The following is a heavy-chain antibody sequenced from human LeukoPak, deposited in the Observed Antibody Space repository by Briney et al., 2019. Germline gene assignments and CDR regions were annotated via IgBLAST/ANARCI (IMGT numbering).Heavy chain of an antibody. CDR1: GFTFSDSW. J-gene: IGHJ6*02. CDR2: MNQDGSAK. CDR3: ATYTHWVAGDV. Sequence: GGSLRLSCAASGFTFSDSWMSWVRQAPGKGLEWVANMNQDGSAKGYVDSVKGRFTISRDNARNSLYLQMSSLRPEDTAVYYCATYTHWVAGDVWGQGTTVTVS. V-gene: IGHV3-7*01. D-gene: IGHD3-16*01.